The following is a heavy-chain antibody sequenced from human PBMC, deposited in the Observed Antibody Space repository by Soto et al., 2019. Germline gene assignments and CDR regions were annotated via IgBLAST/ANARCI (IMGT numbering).Heavy chain of an antibody. J-gene: IGHJ5*02. V-gene: IGHV3-23*01. CDR3: AKGGVYSGSWFWA. Sequence: EVQLLESGGGLVQPGGSLRLSCAASGFTFSSYAMSWVRQAPGKGLEWVSAISGSGGSTYYADSVKGRFTISRDNSKNTLYLQMNSLSAEDTAVYYCAKGGVYSGSWFWAWGQGTLVTVSS. CDR2: ISGSGGST. D-gene: IGHD6-13*01. CDR1: GFTFSSYA.